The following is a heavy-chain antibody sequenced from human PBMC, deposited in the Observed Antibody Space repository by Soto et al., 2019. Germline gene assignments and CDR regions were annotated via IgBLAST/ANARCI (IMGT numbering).Heavy chain of an antibody. J-gene: IGHJ5*02. V-gene: IGHV4-4*07. Sequence: SETLSLTCTVSGGSISNYYWSWIRQPAGKGLEWIGRIYASGSTNYNPSLNSRVTMSVDTSKNQFSLKLSSVTAADTAVYYCARDRAVTGNDNWFDPWGQGTLVTVSS. CDR2: IYASGST. CDR1: GGSISNYY. CDR3: ARDRAVTGNDNWFDP. D-gene: IGHD1-20*01.